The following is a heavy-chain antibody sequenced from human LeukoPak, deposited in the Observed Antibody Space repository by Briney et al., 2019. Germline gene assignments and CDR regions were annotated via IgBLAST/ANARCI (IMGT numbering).Heavy chain of an antibody. CDR1: GGSISSYY. V-gene: IGHV4-59*08. CDR2: IYYSGST. CDR3: ASSTVTRWGFDP. Sequence: SETLSLTRTVSGGSISSYYWSWIRQPPGKGLEWIGYIYYSGSTNYNPSLKSRVTISVDTSKNQFSLKLSSVTAADTAVYYCASSTVTRWGFDPWGQGTLVTVSS. J-gene: IGHJ5*02. D-gene: IGHD4-17*01.